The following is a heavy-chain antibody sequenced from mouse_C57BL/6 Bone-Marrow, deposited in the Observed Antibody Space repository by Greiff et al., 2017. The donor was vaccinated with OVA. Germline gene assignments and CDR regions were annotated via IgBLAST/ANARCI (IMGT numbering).Heavy chain of an antibody. CDR3: TREDYYFDY. CDR2: ISRGGDYI. J-gene: IGHJ2*01. Sequence: LKESGEGLVKPGGSLKLSCAASGFTFSSYAMSWVRQTPEKRLEWVAYISRGGDYIYYADTVKGRFTITSDNARHTLYLQMSSLKSEDTARYYCTREDYYFDYWGQGTTLTVSS. CDR1: GFTFSSYA. V-gene: IGHV5-9-1*02.